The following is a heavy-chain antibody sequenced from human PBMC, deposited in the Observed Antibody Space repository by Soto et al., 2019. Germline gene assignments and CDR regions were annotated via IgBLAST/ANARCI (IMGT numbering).Heavy chain of an antibody. CDR3: ARADTSGNV. J-gene: IGHJ6*02. D-gene: IGHD3-10*01. CDR2: ISNTGTYI. CDR1: GFTFSDYS. Sequence: PGGSLRLSCAASGFTFSDYSMNWVRQAPGKGLEWVSSISNTGTYIYYADSVKGRFTISRDNAKNSLFLQMNSLRDEDTAVYYCARADTSGNVWGQGTTVTVSS. V-gene: IGHV3-21*01.